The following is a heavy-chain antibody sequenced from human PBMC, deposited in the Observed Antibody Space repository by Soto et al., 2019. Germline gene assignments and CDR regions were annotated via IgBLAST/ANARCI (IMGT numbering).Heavy chain of an antibody. CDR3: ARDKITGLFDY. J-gene: IGHJ4*02. CDR2: IYYSGST. CDR1: GGSISSSSYS. V-gene: IGHV4-39*02. D-gene: IGHD2-8*02. Sequence: LSLTCTVSGGSISSSSYSWGWLRQPPGKGLEWIGSIYYSGSTYYNPSLKSRVTISVDTSKNQFSLKLTSVTAADTAVYYCARDKITGLFDYWGQGTLVTVSS.